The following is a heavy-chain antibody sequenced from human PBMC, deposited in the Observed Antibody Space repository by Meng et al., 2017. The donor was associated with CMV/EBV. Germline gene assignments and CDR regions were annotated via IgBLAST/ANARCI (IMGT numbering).Heavy chain of an antibody. CDR2: INPNSGGT. V-gene: IGHV1-2*02. CDR3: ARVALNLNDY. CDR1: GYTFTGYY. Sequence: ASVKVSCKTSGYTFTGYYMHWVRQAPGQGLEWMGWINPNSGGTKYAQKFQGRVTMTRDTAINTAYMELRRLTSYDTAVYYCARVALNLNDYWGQGTLVTVSS. J-gene: IGHJ4*02. D-gene: IGHD3-3*02.